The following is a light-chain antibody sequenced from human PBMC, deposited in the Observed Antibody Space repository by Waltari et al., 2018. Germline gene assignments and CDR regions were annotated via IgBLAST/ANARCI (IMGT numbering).Light chain of an antibody. CDR2: WAS. Sequence: IVMTQSPDSLAVSLGERATITCTSSQSVLYNSNNKNYGTGYQQKPGSPPKLVIYWASNQESGDADRCSGSGSRTDFTLTISSLQAENLAGDSRQQYDNAPFTFGQGTKLEIK. J-gene: IGKJ2*01. CDR3: QQYDNAPFT. V-gene: IGKV4-1*01. CDR1: QSVLYNSNNKNY.